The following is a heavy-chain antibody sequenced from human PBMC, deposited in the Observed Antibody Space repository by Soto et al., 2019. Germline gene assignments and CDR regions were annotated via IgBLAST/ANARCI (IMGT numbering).Heavy chain of an antibody. V-gene: IGHV3-23*01. CDR2: ISGSGGST. J-gene: IGHJ6*03. CDR3: AKDFYNWNREAGYYYYYMDV. Sequence: GGSLRLSCAASGFTFSSYAMSWVRQAPGKGLEWVSAISGSGGSTYYADSVKGRFTISRDNSKNTLYLQMNSLRAEDTAVYYCAKDFYNWNREAGYYYYYMDVWGKGTTVTVSS. D-gene: IGHD1-20*01. CDR1: GFTFSSYA.